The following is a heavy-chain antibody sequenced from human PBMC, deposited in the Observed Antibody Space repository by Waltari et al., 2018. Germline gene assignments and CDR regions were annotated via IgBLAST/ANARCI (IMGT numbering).Heavy chain of an antibody. J-gene: IGHJ4*02. CDR1: GFTFRNYG. D-gene: IGHD3-16*01. V-gene: IGHV3-33*01. Sequence: QVQLVESGGGVVQPGTSLRLSCEASGFTFRNYGFLWVRQAPGKGLEWVALIWHDGSKTNYADSVKGRFTISRDNSKNTVFLQMNSLRAEDSALYYCARDLSYGSLDFNYWGQGTLVTVSS. CDR2: IWHDGSKT. CDR3: ARDLSYGSLDFNY.